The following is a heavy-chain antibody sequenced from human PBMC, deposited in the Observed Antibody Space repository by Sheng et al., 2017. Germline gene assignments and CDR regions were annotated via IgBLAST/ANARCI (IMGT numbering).Heavy chain of an antibody. V-gene: IGHV4-39*07. J-gene: IGHJ4*02. CDR1: GGSISSSSYY. D-gene: IGHD3-10*01. CDR3: ARDNPLMKPYGSGSYVDY. Sequence: QLQLQESGPGLVKPSETLSLTCTVSGGSISSSSYYWGWIRQPPGKGLEWIGSIYYSGSTYYNPSLKSRVTISVDTSKNQFSLKLSSVTAADTAVYYCARDNPLMKPYGSGSYVDYWGQGTLVTVSS. CDR2: IYYSGST.